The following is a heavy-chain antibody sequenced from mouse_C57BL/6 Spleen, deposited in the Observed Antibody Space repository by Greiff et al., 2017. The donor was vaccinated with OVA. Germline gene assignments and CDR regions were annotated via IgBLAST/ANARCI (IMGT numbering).Heavy chain of an antibody. Sequence: QVQLQQPGAELVMPGASVKLSCKASGYTFTSYRMHWVKQRPGQGLEWIGEIDPSDSYTNYNQKFKGKSTLTVDKSSSTAYMQLSSLTSEDSAVYYCARGYYDYEGAGFAYWGQGTLVTVSA. J-gene: IGHJ3*01. CDR3: ARGYYDYEGAGFAY. CDR1: GYTFTSYR. D-gene: IGHD2-4*01. V-gene: IGHV1-69*01. CDR2: IDPSDSYT.